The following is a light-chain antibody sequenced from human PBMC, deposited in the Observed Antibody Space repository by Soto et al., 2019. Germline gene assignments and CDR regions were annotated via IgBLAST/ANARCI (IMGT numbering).Light chain of an antibody. V-gene: IGKV1-39*01. CDR1: QSISTF. Sequence: DIQMTQSPSSLSASVGDRVTITCRASQSISTFLNWYQQKPGKAPKLLIYAASSLRSGVPSTFSGSGSGTDFTLTISSLQPEDFATYYCQQSCSTPRTFGGGTKVEIK. J-gene: IGKJ4*01. CDR2: AAS. CDR3: QQSCSTPRT.